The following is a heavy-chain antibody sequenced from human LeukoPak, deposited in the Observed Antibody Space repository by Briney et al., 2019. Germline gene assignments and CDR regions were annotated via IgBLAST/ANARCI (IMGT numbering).Heavy chain of an antibody. V-gene: IGHV1-8*01. Sequence: ASVKVSCKASGYTLTSYDINWVRQATGQGLEGMGWKNPNRGNTGYAQKFQGRVTMTRNTSISTAYMELSSMRSEDTAVYYCVRVRRTTVTTKGTRYYYYYMDVWGKGATVTISS. J-gene: IGHJ6*03. CDR2: KNPNRGNT. D-gene: IGHD4-17*01. CDR3: VRVRRTTVTTKGTRYYYYYMDV. CDR1: GYTLTSYD.